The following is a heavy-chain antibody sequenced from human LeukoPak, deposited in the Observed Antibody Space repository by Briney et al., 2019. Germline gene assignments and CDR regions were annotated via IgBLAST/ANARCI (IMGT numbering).Heavy chain of an antibody. D-gene: IGHD6-6*01. CDR1: GGSISSGGYY. CDR3: ARGPRGAARPRYFDY. J-gene: IGHJ4*02. CDR2: IYYSGST. V-gene: IGHV4-31*03. Sequence: SETLSLTCTVSGGSISSGGYYWSWIRQHPGKGLEWIGYIYYSGSTYYNPSLKSRVTISVDTSKNQFSLKLSSVTAADTAVYYCARGPRGAARPRYFDYWGQGTLVTVSS.